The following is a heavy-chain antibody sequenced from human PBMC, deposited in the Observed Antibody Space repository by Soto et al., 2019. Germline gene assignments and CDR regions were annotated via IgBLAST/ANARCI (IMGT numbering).Heavy chain of an antibody. CDR1: GFTFSTFA. J-gene: IGHJ5*02. Sequence: LRLSCAASGFTFSTFAMSWVRQAPGKGLEWVSAISASGGSTYYADSVKGRFTISRDNSNNTLYLQMNSLRVEDTAVYYCAKDPRVSFDPWGQGTLVTVSS. CDR3: AKDPRVSFDP. CDR2: ISASGGST. V-gene: IGHV3-23*01.